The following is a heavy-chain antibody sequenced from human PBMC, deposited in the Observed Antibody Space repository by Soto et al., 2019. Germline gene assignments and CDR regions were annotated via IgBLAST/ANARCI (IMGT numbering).Heavy chain of an antibody. CDR1: GFTFSSYA. Sequence: VQLLASGGGLIQPGGSLRLSCAASGFTFSSYAMAWVRQAPGKGLEWVSTITRDGTTTYYADSVKGRFTISRDNSKNTLHLQMSSLRAEDTALYYCAKKMGWYTTNWYSDYWGQGTLVTVSS. V-gene: IGHV3-23*01. D-gene: IGHD2-15*01. CDR3: AKKMGWYTTNWYSDY. J-gene: IGHJ4*02. CDR2: ITRDGTTT.